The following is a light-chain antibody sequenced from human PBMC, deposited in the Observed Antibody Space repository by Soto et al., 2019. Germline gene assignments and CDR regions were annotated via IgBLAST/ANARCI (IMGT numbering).Light chain of an antibody. CDR1: QSVSSSY. CDR2: GAS. V-gene: IGKV3-20*01. Sequence: EIVLTQSPGTLSLSPGERATLSCRASQSVSSSYLAWYQQKPGQAPRLLIYGASSRATGIPDRFSGSGSRTDYTITNSSLERGDFAVYYCQQYGSSPPTWTFGQGTKVEIK. CDR3: QQYGSSPPTWT. J-gene: IGKJ1*01.